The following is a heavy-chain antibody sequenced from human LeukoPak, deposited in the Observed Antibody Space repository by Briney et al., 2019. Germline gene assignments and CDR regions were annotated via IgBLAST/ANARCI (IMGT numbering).Heavy chain of an antibody. CDR1: GGSISSYY. CDR3: ARGRGGYSYGHFDY. CDR2: INHSGST. D-gene: IGHD5-18*01. Sequence: SETLSLTCTVSGGSISSYYWSWIRQPPGKGLEWIGEINHSGSTNYNPSLKSRVTISVDTSKNQFSLKLSSVTAADTAVYYCARGRGGYSYGHFDYWGQGTLVTVSS. V-gene: IGHV4-34*01. J-gene: IGHJ4*02.